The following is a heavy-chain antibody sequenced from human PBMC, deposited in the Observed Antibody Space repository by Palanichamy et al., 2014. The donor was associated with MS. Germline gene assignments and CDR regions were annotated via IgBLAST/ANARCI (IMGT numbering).Heavy chain of an antibody. D-gene: IGHD6-6*01. Sequence: QVQLVESGGGVVQPGRSLRPSCEVAGFTFNDYTIHWVRQAPGKGLEWVAVISDHGSNNYYADSVKGRFTISRDNSKNTLYLQMSSLRAEDTAVYYCARGRGNNSSRVENWFDPWGQGTLVTVSS. CDR1: GFTFNDYT. J-gene: IGHJ5*02. V-gene: IGHV3-30-3*01. CDR2: ISDHGSNN. CDR3: ARGRGNNSSRVENWFDP.